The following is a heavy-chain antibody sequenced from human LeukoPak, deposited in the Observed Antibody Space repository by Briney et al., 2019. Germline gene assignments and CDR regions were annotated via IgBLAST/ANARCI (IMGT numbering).Heavy chain of an antibody. CDR3: ARKAGGSYRLDY. D-gene: IGHD1-26*01. J-gene: IGHJ4*02. CDR1: GYTFTYYY. Sequence: ASVKDSCKASGYTFTYYYMHWVRQAPGQGLEWMGIINPSGGSTSYAQKFRGRVTMTRDTSTSTVYMELSSLRSEDTAVYYCARKAGGSYRLDYWGQGTLVTVSS. V-gene: IGHV1-46*01. CDR2: INPSGGST.